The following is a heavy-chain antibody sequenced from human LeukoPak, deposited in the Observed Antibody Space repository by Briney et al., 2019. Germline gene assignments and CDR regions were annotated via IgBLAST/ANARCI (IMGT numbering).Heavy chain of an antibody. CDR2: INHSGST. D-gene: IGHD3-3*01. V-gene: IGHV4-34*01. J-gene: IGHJ4*02. CDR1: GGSFSGYY. CDR3: ARVARRRPTIFGVVKERYYFDY. Sequence: SETLSLTCAVYGGSFSGYYWSWIRQPPGKGLEWIGEINHSGSTNYNPSLKSRVTISIDTSKNQFSLKLSSVTAADTAVYYCARVARRRPTIFGVVKERYYFDYWGQGTLVTVSS.